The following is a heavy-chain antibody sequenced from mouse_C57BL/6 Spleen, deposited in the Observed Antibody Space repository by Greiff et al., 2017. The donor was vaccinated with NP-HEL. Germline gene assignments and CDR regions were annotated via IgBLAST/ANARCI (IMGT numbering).Heavy chain of an antibody. J-gene: IGHJ2*01. D-gene: IGHD2-2*01. V-gene: IGHV1-50*01. CDR3: ASTMVKMFDY. CDR1: GYTFTSYW. CDR2: IDPSDSYT. Sequence: QVQLQQPGAELVKPGASVKLSCKASGYTFTSYWMQWVKQRPGQGLEWIGEIDPSDSYTNYNQKFKGKATLTVDTSSSPAYMQLSSLTSEDSAVYYWASTMVKMFDYWGQGTTLTVSS.